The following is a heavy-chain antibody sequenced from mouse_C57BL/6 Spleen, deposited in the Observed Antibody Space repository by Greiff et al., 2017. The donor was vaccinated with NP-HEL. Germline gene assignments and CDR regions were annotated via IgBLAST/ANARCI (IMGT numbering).Heavy chain of an antibody. CDR1: GFSLTSYG. V-gene: IGHV2-2*01. CDR3: ARNSRDGRFAY. CDR2: IWSGGST. Sequence: QVQLQESGPGLVQPSQSLSITCTVSGFSLTSYGVHWVRQSPGKGLEWLGVIWSGGSTDYNAAFISRLSISKDNSKSQVFFQMNSLQADDTAIYYCARNSRDGRFAYWGQGTLVTVSA. D-gene: IGHD3-1*01. J-gene: IGHJ3*01.